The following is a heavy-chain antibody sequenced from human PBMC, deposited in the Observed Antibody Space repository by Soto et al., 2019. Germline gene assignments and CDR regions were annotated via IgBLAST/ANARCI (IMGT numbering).Heavy chain of an antibody. CDR3: SRDFQLAFYY. V-gene: IGHV3-30*03. CDR1: GFTFIYYA. J-gene: IGHJ4*02. CDR2: IAYDPSKK. Sequence: GGSLRLSCAASGFTFIYYAMHWVRQAPGKGLEWVSDIAYDPSKKYYADSVKGRFTISRDTAKNTLYLQMNSLRDEDTGVYYSSRDFQLAFYYWGQGALVTVSS.